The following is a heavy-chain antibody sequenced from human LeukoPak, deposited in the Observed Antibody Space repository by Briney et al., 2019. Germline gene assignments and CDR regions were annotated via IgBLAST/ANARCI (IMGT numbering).Heavy chain of an antibody. V-gene: IGHV1-18*01. D-gene: IGHD6-19*01. CDR2: ISAYNGDT. Sequence: GASVKVSFKSSGYTFTSYGVRWVREAPGQGLEWMGWISAYNGDTKYAQKHQGRVTMTTDTSTSTAYMELRSLESDDTAAYYCARDPSNTSGWYIFFDYWGQGTLVTVSS. J-gene: IGHJ4*02. CDR1: GYTFTSYG. CDR3: ARDPSNTSGWYIFFDY.